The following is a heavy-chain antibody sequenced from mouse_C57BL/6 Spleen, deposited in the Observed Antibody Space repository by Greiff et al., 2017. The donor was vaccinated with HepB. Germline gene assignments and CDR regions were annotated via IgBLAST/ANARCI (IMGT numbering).Heavy chain of an antibody. Sequence: DVMLVESGGDLVKPGGSLKLSCAASGFTFSSYGMSWVRQTPDKRLEWVATISSGGSYTYYPDSVKGRFTISRDNAKNTLYLQMSSLKSEDTAMYYCARLTGRYFDYWGQGTTLTVSS. CDR3: ARLTGRYFDY. CDR2: ISSGGSYT. J-gene: IGHJ2*01. CDR1: GFTFSSYG. D-gene: IGHD4-1*01. V-gene: IGHV5-6*02.